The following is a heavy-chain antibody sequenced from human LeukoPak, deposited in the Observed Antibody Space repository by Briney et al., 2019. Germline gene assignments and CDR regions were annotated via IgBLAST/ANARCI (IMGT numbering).Heavy chain of an antibody. J-gene: IGHJ4*02. D-gene: IGHD3-3*01. Sequence: GGSLRLSCAASGFTSSSYSMNWVRQAPGKGLEWVSSISSSSSYIYYADSVKGRFTISRDNAKNSLYLQMNSLRAEDTAIYYCARPLRESGYFYFDYWGQGTLVTVSS. CDR2: ISSSSSYI. CDR3: ARPLRESGYFYFDY. CDR1: GFTSSSYS. V-gene: IGHV3-21*01.